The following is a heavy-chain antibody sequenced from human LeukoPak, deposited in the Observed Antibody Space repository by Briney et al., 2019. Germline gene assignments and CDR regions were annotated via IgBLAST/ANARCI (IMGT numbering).Heavy chain of an antibody. CDR1: GFTFSSYS. D-gene: IGHD4-17*01. V-gene: IGHV3-21*01. Sequence: PGGSLILSGAASGFTFSSYSMNWVRQAPGTVLDLVSSISSSSSYIYYADSVKGRFTISRDNAKNSLYLQMNSLRAEDTAVYYCAKHSMDYGDYVGEDYWGQGTLVTVSS. CDR2: ISSSSSYI. CDR3: AKHSMDYGDYVGEDY. J-gene: IGHJ4*02.